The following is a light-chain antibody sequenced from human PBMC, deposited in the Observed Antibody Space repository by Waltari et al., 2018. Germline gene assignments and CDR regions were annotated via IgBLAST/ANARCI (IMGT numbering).Light chain of an antibody. CDR1: QSVGDN. CDR3: QHYNEWPQYT. Sequence: EIVFTHSPATLSVSPGGTAILSCRASQSVGDNLAWYQQKHGQAPRLLIYGASSRATDIPDRFSGSGSGTEFTLTISTLHSEDFAVYFCQHYNEWPQYTFAQGTKVEIK. CDR2: GAS. V-gene: IGKV3-15*01. J-gene: IGKJ2*01.